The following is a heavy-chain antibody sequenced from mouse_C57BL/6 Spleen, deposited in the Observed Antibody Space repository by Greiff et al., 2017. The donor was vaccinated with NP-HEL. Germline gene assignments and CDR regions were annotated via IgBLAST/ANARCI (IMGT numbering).Heavy chain of an antibody. J-gene: IGHJ4*01. Sequence: EVQLQQSGPELVKPGASVKISCKASGYTFTDYYMNWVKQSHGKSLEWIGDINPNNGGTSYNQKFKGKATLTVDKSSSTAYMELRSLTSEDSAVYYGARRRSYAMDYWGQGTSVTVSS. CDR3: ARRRSYAMDY. V-gene: IGHV1-26*01. CDR1: GYTFTDYY. CDR2: INPNNGGT.